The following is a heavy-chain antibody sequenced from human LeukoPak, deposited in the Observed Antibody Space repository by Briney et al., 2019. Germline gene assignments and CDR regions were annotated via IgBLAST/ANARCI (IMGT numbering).Heavy chain of an antibody. CDR1: RFTFSSYS. J-gene: IGHJ4*02. Sequence: PGGSLRLSCAASRFTFSSYSMNWVRQAPGKGLEWVSSISSSSYIYYADSVKGRFTLSRDNAKNSLYLQMNSLRAEDTAVYYCARPYLARDSSSWYAWGQGTLVTVSS. D-gene: IGHD6-13*01. V-gene: IGHV3-21*01. CDR3: ARPYLARDSSSWYA. CDR2: ISSSSYI.